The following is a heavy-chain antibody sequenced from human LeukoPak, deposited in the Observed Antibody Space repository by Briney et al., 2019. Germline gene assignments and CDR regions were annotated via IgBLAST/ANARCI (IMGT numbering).Heavy chain of an antibody. CDR3: ARAKDIVVAPAAGEAYYYYYMDV. CDR1: GGSISSYY. V-gene: IGHV4-4*07. Sequence: SETLSLTCTVSGGSISSYYWSWIRQPAGKGLEWIGRIYTSGSTNYNPSLKSRVTMSVDTSKNQFSLKLSSVTAADTAVYYCARAKDIVVAPAAGEAYYYYYMDVWGKGTTVTVSS. D-gene: IGHD2-2*01. J-gene: IGHJ6*03. CDR2: IYTSGST.